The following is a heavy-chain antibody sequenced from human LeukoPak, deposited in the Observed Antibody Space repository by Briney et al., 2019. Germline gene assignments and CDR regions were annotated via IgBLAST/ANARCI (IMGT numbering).Heavy chain of an antibody. J-gene: IGHJ3*02. CDR2: IYYSGST. D-gene: IGHD3-22*01. CDR1: GGSISSYY. V-gene: IGHV4-59*01. Sequence: PSETLSLTCTVSGGSISSYYWSWIRQPPGKGLEWIGYIYYSGSTNYNPSLKSRVTISVDTSKNQFSLKLSSVTAADTAVYYCARDLFYYDSSGSRKGNAHAFDIWGQGTMVTVSS. CDR3: ARDLFYYDSSGSRKGNAHAFDI.